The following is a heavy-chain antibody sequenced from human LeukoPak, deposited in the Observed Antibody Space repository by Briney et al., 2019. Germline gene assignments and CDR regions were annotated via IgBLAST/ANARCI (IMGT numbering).Heavy chain of an antibody. CDR3: ARVRSYSSSSFSDWFDP. V-gene: IGHV1-69*05. Sequence: SVKVSCKASGGTFSSYAISWVRQAPGQGLEWMGRIIPIFGTANYAQKFQGRVTITTDESTSTAYMELSSLRSDDTAVYYCARVRSYSSSSFSDWFDPWGQGTLVTVSS. CDR2: IIPIFGTA. CDR1: GGTFSSYA. J-gene: IGHJ5*02. D-gene: IGHD6-6*01.